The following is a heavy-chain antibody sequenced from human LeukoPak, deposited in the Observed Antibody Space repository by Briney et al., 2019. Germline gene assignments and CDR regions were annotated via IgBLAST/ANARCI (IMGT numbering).Heavy chain of an antibody. V-gene: IGHV4-61*02. J-gene: IGHJ5*02. CDR1: GGSISSGSYY. CDR3: GRTYYDYVWGRPVDNWFDP. D-gene: IGHD3-16*01. Sequence: SQTLSLTCTVSGGSISSGSYYWSWIRQPAGKGLEWIGRIYTSGSTNYNPSLKSRVTISVDTSKNQFSLKLSSVTAADTAAYYCGRTYYDYVWGRPVDNWFDPWGQGTLVTVSS. CDR2: IYTSGST.